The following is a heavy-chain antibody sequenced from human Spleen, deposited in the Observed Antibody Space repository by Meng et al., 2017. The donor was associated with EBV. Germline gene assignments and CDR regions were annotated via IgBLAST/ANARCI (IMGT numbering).Heavy chain of an antibody. CDR2: IYSTGSS. D-gene: IGHD5-18*01. J-gene: IGHJ4*02. V-gene: IGHV4-39*02. CDR1: GGSISSTSYY. Sequence: HLQLQGSVPGPVKPSDTLSPTCMVSGGSISSTSYYWGWIRQPPGKGLEWIGTIYSTGSSYYNPSLKSRATISLDTSKNQFSLRLNSVTAADTAVYYCARDRGDTNAYDFDYWGQGTLVTVSS. CDR3: ARDRGDTNAYDFDY.